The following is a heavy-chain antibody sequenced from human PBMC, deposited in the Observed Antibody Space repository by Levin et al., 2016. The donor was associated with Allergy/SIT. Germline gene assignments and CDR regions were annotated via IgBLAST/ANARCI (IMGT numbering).Heavy chain of an antibody. CDR1: GFTFSSYA. CDR2: ISRAGGST. CDR3: ASRVLLQWTFDS. D-gene: IGHD4-11*01. Sequence: GGSLRLSCAASGFTFSSYAMTWVRQAPGKGLEWVSSISRAGGSTYYADSVKGRFTISRDNSRNTLYLQMNSLRAEDTAVYYCASRVLLQWTFDSWGQGSLVTVSS. J-gene: IGHJ4*02. V-gene: IGHV3-23*01.